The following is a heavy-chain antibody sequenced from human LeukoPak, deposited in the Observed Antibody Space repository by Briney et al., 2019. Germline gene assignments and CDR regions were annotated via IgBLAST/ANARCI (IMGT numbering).Heavy chain of an antibody. Sequence: ASVKVSCKASGYTFTGYYMHWVRQAPGQGLEWVGWINPNSGGTNYAQKFQGRVTMTRDTSISTAYMELSRLRSDDTAVYYCARSQYYDFWSGYLNYFDYWGQGTLVTVSS. CDR2: INPNSGGT. J-gene: IGHJ4*02. CDR1: GYTFTGYY. CDR3: ARSQYYDFWSGYLNYFDY. D-gene: IGHD3-3*01. V-gene: IGHV1-2*02.